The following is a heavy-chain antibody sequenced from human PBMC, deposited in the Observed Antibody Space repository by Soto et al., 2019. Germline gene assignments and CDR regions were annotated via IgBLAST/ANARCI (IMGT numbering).Heavy chain of an antibody. Sequence: XGSLRLSCTASGFAFSSFNMNWVRQAPGKGLEWVSSIFTRSSQIYYADSVKGRFTISRDDAKNSLFLQMNSLSVEDTAVYYCARDLLAGQQLVIPWFHHWGQGTLVTVSS. D-gene: IGHD1-26*01. V-gene: IGHV3-21*04. CDR1: GFAFSSFN. J-gene: IGHJ5*02. CDR3: ARDLLAGQQLVIPWFHH. CDR2: IFTRSSQI.